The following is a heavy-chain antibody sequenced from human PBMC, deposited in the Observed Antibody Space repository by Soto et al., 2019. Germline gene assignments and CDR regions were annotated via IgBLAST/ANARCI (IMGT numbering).Heavy chain of an antibody. CDR3: ARDRRQVTMVRGIINTADY. V-gene: IGHV1-3*01. D-gene: IGHD3-10*01. CDR2: INAGNGDT. J-gene: IGHJ4*02. CDR1: GYTFTNYA. Sequence: GASVKVSCKASGYTFTNYAIHWVRQAPGQRLEWMGWINAGNGDTKFSQRFQGRVTITRDTSASTAYMELSSLRSEDTAVYYCARDRRQVTMVRGIINTADYWGQGTLVTVSS.